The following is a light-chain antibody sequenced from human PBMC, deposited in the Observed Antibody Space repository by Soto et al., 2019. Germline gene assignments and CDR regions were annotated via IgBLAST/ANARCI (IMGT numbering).Light chain of an antibody. V-gene: IGKV1D-12*01. Sequence: DIQMTQSPSSLSASVGDTVTITCRSSQDVGRWLSWYQQKPGKAPKILIFATSTLQSGVPSRFSGSGSGTDFTLTISSLQSEDFATYYCQQARSFPVTFGQGTRLDIK. CDR3: QQARSFPVT. CDR1: QDVGRW. J-gene: IGKJ5*01. CDR2: ATS.